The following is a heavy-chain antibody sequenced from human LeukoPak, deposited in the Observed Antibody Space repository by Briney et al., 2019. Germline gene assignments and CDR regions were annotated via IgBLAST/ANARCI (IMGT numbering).Heavy chain of an antibody. Sequence: PGGSLRLSCAASGFTFSSYWMSWVRQAPGKGLEWVANIKQDGSEKYYVDSVKGRFTISRDNAKNSLYLQMNSLRAEDTAVYYCARDRRFTIFGVVRESLWGQGTLVTVSS. D-gene: IGHD3-3*01. CDR3: ARDRRFTIFGVVRESL. J-gene: IGHJ4*02. V-gene: IGHV3-7*01. CDR1: GFTFSSYW. CDR2: IKQDGSEK.